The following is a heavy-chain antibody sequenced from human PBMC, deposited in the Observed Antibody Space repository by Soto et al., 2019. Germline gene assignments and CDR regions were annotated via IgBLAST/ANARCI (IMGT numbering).Heavy chain of an antibody. V-gene: IGHV3-33*01. CDR2: IWYDGSNK. CDR1: GFTFSSYG. Sequence: QVQLVESGGGVVQPGRSLRLSCAASGFTFSSYGMHWVRQAPGKGLEWVAVIWYDGSNKYYADSVKGRFTISRDNSKNTLYLQMNSLRAEDTAVYYCAREFSLFGVVITPEGMDVWGQGTTVTVSS. J-gene: IGHJ6*02. D-gene: IGHD3-3*01. CDR3: AREFSLFGVVITPEGMDV.